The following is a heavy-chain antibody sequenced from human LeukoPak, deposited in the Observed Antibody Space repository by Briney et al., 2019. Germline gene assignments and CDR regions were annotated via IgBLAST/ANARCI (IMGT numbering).Heavy chain of an antibody. D-gene: IGHD6-13*01. Sequence: ASVTVSCKASGGTFSSYAISWVRQAPGQGLEWMGGIIPIFGTANYAQKFQGRVTITADESTSTAYMELSSLRSEDTAVYYCARGRSSSWYRTPSDAFDIWGQGTMVTVSS. V-gene: IGHV1-69*13. CDR2: IIPIFGTA. CDR3: ARGRSSSWYRTPSDAFDI. CDR1: GGTFSSYA. J-gene: IGHJ3*02.